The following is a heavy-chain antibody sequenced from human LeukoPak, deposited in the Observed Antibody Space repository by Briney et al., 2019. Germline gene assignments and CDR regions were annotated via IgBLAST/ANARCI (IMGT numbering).Heavy chain of an antibody. D-gene: IGHD6-19*01. CDR3: AKSAGIAVADPIDY. J-gene: IGHJ4*02. CDR2: IGGSGGST. CDR1: GFTFSSYA. Sequence: GGSLRLSCAASGFTFSSYAMSWVRQAPGKGLEWVSAIGGSGGSTYYADSVKGRFTISRDNSKNTLYLQRNSLGAEDTAVYYCAKSAGIAVADPIDYWGQGTLVTVSS. V-gene: IGHV3-23*01.